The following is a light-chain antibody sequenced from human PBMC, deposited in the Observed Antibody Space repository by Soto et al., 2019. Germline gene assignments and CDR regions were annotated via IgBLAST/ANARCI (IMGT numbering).Light chain of an antibody. CDR3: AAWDDNLSGPV. V-gene: IGLV2-8*01. CDR2: EVS. CDR1: SSDVGGYNY. J-gene: IGLJ3*02. Sequence: QSALTQPPSASGSPGQSVTISCTGTSSDVGGYNYVSWYQQHPGKAPKLMIYEVSKRPSGVPDRFSGCKSGNTASLTVSGLRSEDEADYYCAAWDDNLSGPVFGGGTKLTVL.